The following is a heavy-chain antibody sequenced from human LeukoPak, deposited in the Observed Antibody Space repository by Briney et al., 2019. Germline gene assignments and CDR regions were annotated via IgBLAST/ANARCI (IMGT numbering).Heavy chain of an antibody. J-gene: IGHJ4*02. CDR2: IYYSGST. Sequence: SETLSLTCSVSGRSISSYYGSWIRQPPGKGLEWIGYIYYSGSTNYNPSLKSRVTISVETSKNQFSLKLSSVTAADTAVYYCEARGGYDSSGYYSDRWGQGTLVTVSS. V-gene: IGHV4-59*01. CDR3: EARGGYDSSGYYSDR. CDR1: GRSISSYY. D-gene: IGHD3-22*01.